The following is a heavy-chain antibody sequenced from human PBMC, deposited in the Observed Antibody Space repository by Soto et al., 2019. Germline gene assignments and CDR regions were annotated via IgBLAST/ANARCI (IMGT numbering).Heavy chain of an antibody. CDR3: AKGLNVGATTPFAY. J-gene: IGHJ4*02. CDR2: ISGSGGST. Sequence: EVQLLESGGGLVQPGGSLRLSCAASGFTFSSYGMSWVRQAPGKGLGWVSAISGSGGSTYYADSVQGRFTISRDNSKNTLYVPMNSLRVEDTAVYYCAKGLNVGATTPFAYWGQGTLVTVSS. CDR1: GFTFSSYG. D-gene: IGHD1-26*01. V-gene: IGHV3-23*01.